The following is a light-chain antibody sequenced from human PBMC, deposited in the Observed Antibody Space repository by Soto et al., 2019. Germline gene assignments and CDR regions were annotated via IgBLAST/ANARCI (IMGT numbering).Light chain of an antibody. CDR3: QQYGSSPWT. J-gene: IGKJ4*01. CDR2: VAS. CDR1: QSVSNSY. V-gene: IGKV3-20*01. Sequence: EIVLTQSPGTLSLSPGERATLSCRASQSVSNSYLAWYQQKPGQAPRLLIYVASSRATGIPDRFSGSGSGTDFTLTINRLEPEDSAVYYCQQYGSSPWTFGGGTKVEIK.